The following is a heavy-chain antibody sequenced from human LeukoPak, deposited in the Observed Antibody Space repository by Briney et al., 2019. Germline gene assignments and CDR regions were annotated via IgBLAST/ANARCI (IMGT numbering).Heavy chain of an antibody. V-gene: IGHV1-2*02. Sequence: GASVKVSCKASGYTFTGYYMHWVRQAPGQGLEWMGLINPNSGGTNYAQKFQGRVTMTRDTSISTAYMELSRLRSDDTAVYYCARDREGYYDFWSCSLVAFDIWGQGTMVTVSS. D-gene: IGHD3-3*01. J-gene: IGHJ3*02. CDR2: INPNSGGT. CDR1: GYTFTGYY. CDR3: ARDREGYYDFWSCSLVAFDI.